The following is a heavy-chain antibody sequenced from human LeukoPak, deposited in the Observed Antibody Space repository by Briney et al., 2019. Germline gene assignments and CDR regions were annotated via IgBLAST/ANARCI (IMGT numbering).Heavy chain of an antibody. Sequence: SETLSLTCTVSSYSISSGYYWGWIRQPPGKGLEWIGSIYHSGTTYFNPSLKSRVTISVDTSKNQFSLKLSSVTAADTAVYYCARDFFPPYDGGKGAFDIWGQGTMVTVSS. J-gene: IGHJ3*02. CDR3: ARDFFPPYDGGKGAFDI. D-gene: IGHD4-23*01. CDR2: IYHSGTT. CDR1: SYSISSGYY. V-gene: IGHV4-38-2*02.